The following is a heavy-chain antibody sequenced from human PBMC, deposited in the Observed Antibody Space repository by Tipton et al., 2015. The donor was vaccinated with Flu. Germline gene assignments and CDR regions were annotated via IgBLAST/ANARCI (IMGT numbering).Heavy chain of an antibody. D-gene: IGHD1-1*01. Sequence: TLSLTCTVSGGSISTSGYYWGWIRQPPGKGLEWIGSIRYGGSSYYTPSLKSRVTISLDMSKDQFSLKLVSVIAADTAVYYCARVWSSFVATASLDYWGRGTLVTVSS. CDR1: GGSISTSGYY. J-gene: IGHJ4*02. V-gene: IGHV4-39*07. CDR2: IRYGGSS. CDR3: ARVWSSFVATASLDY.